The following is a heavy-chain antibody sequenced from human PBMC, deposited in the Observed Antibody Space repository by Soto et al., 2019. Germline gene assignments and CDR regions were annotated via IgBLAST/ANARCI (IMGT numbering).Heavy chain of an antibody. Sequence: LRLSCTASGFTFGDYAMSWVRQAPGKGLEWVGFIRSKAYGGTTEYAASVKGRFTISRDDSKSIAYLQMNSLKTEDTAVYYCTREGYYYDSSVDYWGQGTLVTV. CDR3: TREGYYYDSSVDY. J-gene: IGHJ4*02. CDR1: GFTFGDYA. D-gene: IGHD3-22*01. V-gene: IGHV3-49*04. CDR2: IRSKAYGGTT.